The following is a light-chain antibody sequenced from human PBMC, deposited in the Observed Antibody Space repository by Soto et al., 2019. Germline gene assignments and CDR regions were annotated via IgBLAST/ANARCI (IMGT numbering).Light chain of an antibody. V-gene: IGKV3-15*01. CDR1: QRVSPN. CDR3: QQYYTWPS. J-gene: IGKJ5*01. Sequence: EILMTQSPATLSVSPGERAILSCRASQRVSPNVAWYQQKPGQALRLLIYAASTRAAGIPGRFSGSGSGTEFTLTISSLESEDFAVYYCQQYYTWPSFGQGTRLDI. CDR2: AAS.